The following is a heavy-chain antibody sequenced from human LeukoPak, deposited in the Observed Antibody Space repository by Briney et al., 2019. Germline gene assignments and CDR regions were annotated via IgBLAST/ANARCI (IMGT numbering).Heavy chain of an antibody. CDR2: INAGNGNT. Sequence: ASVKVSCKASGYTFTSYAMHWVRQAPGQSLEWMGWINAGNGNTKYSQKFQGRVTITRDTSASTAYMELSSLRSEDTAVYYCATTYDSSGPLPFDYWGQGTLVTVSS. CDR1: GYTFTSYA. J-gene: IGHJ4*02. CDR3: ATTYDSSGPLPFDY. V-gene: IGHV1-3*01. D-gene: IGHD3-22*01.